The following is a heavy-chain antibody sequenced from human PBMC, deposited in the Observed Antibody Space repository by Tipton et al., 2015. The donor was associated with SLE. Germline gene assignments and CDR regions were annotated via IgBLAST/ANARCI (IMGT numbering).Heavy chain of an antibody. Sequence: QVQLVQSGPEVKKPGASVKVSCKASGYTFTSYYMHWVRQAPGQGLEWMGIINPSGGSTSYAQKFQGRVTMTRDTSTSTVYMELSSLRSEDTAVYYGAGPTGSRGYFDYWGQGPLVTVSS. CDR1: GYTFTSYY. CDR2: INPSGGST. J-gene: IGHJ4*02. D-gene: IGHD3-10*01. V-gene: IGHV1-46*01. CDR3: AGPTGSRGYFDY.